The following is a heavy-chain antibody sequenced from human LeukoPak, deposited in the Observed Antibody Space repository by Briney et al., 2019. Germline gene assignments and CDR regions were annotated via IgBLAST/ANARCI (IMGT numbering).Heavy chain of an antibody. CDR1: GDSISSYY. CDR3: ARVGYSYGSYNWFDP. J-gene: IGHJ5*02. D-gene: IGHD5-18*01. CDR2: IYTTGST. V-gene: IGHV4-4*07. Sequence: KPSETLSLTCTVSGDSISSYYWSWIRQPAGKGLEWIGRIYTTGSTNYNPSLMSRVTMSVDTSKNQFSLNLSSVTAADTAVYYCARVGYSYGSYNWFDPWGQGTLVTVSS.